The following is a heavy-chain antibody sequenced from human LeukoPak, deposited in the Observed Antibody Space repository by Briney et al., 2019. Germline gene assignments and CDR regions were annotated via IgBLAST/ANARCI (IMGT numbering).Heavy chain of an antibody. D-gene: IGHD3-10*01. V-gene: IGHV3-23*01. J-gene: IGHJ4*02. CDR1: GFTLSTYA. CDR2: TSSSDAGT. CDR3: AKGYLWFGESLFLPEH. Sequence: PGGSLRLSCAASGFTLSTYAMSWVRQTPGKGLEWVAATSSSDAGTYHADSVRGRFTISRDNSKNTLYLQMNSLRAEDTAVYYCAKGYLWFGESLFLPEHWGQGTLVTVSS.